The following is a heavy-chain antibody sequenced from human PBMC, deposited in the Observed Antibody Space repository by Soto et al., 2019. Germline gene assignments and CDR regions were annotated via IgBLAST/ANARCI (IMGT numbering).Heavy chain of an antibody. CDR1: GFTFSSYA. J-gene: IGHJ6*02. Sequence: QVQLVESGGGVVQPGRSLRLSCAASGFTFSSYAMHWVRQAPGKGLEWVAVISYDGSNKYYADSVKGRFTISRDNSKNTLYLQLNNLRAVDMAVYCCAGGVPDSSGCVAARYYYHGMDVWGQGTTVTVSS. V-gene: IGHV3-30-3*01. D-gene: IGHD6-6*01. CDR3: AGGVPDSSGCVAARYYYHGMDV. CDR2: ISYDGSNK.